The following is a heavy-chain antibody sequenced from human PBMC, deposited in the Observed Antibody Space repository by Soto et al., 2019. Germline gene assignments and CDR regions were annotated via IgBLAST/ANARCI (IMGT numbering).Heavy chain of an antibody. Sequence: QVQLVESGGGLVKPGGSLRLSCAASGFTFSDYYMSWIRQAPGKGLEWVSYISSSGSTIYYADSVKGRFTISRDNDKHSLYLQMNSLRAEDTAVYYCARTMVRGVMTLQHYYYMDVWGKGTTVTVSS. D-gene: IGHD3-10*01. J-gene: IGHJ6*03. V-gene: IGHV3-11*01. CDR2: ISSSGSTI. CDR3: ARTMVRGVMTLQHYYYMDV. CDR1: GFTFSDYY.